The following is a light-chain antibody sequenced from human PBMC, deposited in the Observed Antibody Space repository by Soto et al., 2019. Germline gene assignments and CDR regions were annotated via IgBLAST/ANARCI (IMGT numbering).Light chain of an antibody. J-gene: IGKJ1*01. CDR1: QSVGSN. Sequence: EIVMTQSPATLSVSPGDGATLSCRASQSVGSNLAWYQQKPGQPPRLLIYGASTRATGIPARFSGSGSGTEFTLTISSLQSEDFAVYYCQQYHNWGEFGQGTKVDIK. V-gene: IGKV3-15*01. CDR2: GAS. CDR3: QQYHNWGE.